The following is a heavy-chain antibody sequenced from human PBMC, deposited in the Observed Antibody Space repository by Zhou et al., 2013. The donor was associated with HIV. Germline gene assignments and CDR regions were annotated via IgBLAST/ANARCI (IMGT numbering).Heavy chain of an antibody. CDR2: IIPILGIA. D-gene: IGHD6-6*01. Sequence: QVQLVQSGTEVKKPGSSVKVSCKASGGTFSSYAISWVRQAPGQGLEWMGRIIPILGIANYAQKFQGRVTITADKSTSTAYMELSSLRSEDTAVYYCARGIQYSSSSWYFDYWGQGTLVTVSS. CDR3: ARGIQYSSSSWYFDY. V-gene: IGHV1-69*04. J-gene: IGHJ4*02. CDR1: GGTFSSYA.